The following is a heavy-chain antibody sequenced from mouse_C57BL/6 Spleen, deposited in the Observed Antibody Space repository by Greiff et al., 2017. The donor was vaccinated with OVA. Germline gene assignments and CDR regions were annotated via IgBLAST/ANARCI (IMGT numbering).Heavy chain of an antibody. D-gene: IGHD2-4*01. CDR1: GYTFTSYW. CDR3: ARSGDYEDFDY. J-gene: IGHJ2*01. CDR2: IHPNSGST. V-gene: IGHV1-64*01. Sequence: QVQLQQPGAELVKPGASVKLSCKASGYTFTSYWMHWVKQRPGQGLEWVGMIHPNSGSTNYNAKFKSKATLTVDKSSSTAYMQLSSLTSEDSAVYYCARSGDYEDFDYWGQGTTLTVSS.